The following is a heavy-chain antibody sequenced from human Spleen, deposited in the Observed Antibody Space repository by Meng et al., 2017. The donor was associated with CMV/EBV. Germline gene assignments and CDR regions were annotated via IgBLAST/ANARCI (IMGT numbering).Heavy chain of an antibody. D-gene: IGHD5-24*01. CDR3: ATWGVRRWRQLRPLDY. CDR1: GFTFSSYA. J-gene: IGHJ4*02. Sequence: GGSLRLSCAASGFTFSSYAMHWVRQAPGKGLEWVAVISYDGSNKNYADSVKGRFTISRDNPKNTLYLQMNSLRAEDTAVYYCATWGVRRWRQLRPLDYWGRGTLVTVSS. CDR2: ISYDGSNK. V-gene: IGHV3-30-3*01.